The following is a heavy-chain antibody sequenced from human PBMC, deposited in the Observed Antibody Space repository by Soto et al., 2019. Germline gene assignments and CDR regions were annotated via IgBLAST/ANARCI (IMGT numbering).Heavy chain of an antibody. V-gene: IGHV3-30*03. CDR2: ISYDGINK. J-gene: IGHJ2*01. D-gene: IGHD2-2*01. CDR3: ARSPQPTRGIHWYFDL. Sequence: QVQLVESGGGVVQPGRSLGLSCAASGFTFNIYGMHWVRQAPGKGLEWVAAISYDGINKYYADSVKGRFTISRDNSKXXXXXQMXSXXXXXXXXXYCARSPQPTRGIHWYFDLWGRGILVSVSS. CDR1: GFTFNIYG.